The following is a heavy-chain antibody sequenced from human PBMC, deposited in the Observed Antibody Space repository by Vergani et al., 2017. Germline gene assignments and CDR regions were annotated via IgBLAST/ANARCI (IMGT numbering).Heavy chain of an antibody. V-gene: IGHV3-48*04. D-gene: IGHD3-10*01. CDR1: GFTFSSYS. CDR2: ISSSSSTI. Sequence: EVQLVESGGGLVQPGGSLRLSCAAPGFTFSSYSMNWVRQAPGKGLEWVSYISSSSSTIYYADSVKGRFTISRDNAKNSLYLQRNSLRAEDTAVYYCAKDGEHYGYYFDYWGQGTLVTVSS. CDR3: AKDGEHYGYYFDY. J-gene: IGHJ4*02.